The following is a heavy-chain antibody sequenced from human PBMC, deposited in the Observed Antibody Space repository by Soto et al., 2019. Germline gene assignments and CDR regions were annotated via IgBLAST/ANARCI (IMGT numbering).Heavy chain of an antibody. Sequence: GGSLRLSCAASGFTFSSYGMHWVRQAPGKGLEWVAVIWYDGSNKYYADSVKGRFTISRDNSKNTLYLQMNSLRAEDTAVYYCARDDSRDYDILTGRADYWGQGTLVTVSS. CDR3: ARDDSRDYDILTGRADY. CDR1: GFTFSSYG. J-gene: IGHJ4*02. CDR2: IWYDGSNK. V-gene: IGHV3-33*01. D-gene: IGHD3-9*01.